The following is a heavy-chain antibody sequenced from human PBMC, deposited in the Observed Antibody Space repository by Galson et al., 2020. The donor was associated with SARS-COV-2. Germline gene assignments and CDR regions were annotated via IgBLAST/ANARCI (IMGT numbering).Heavy chain of an antibody. CDR2: ISSSSSYI. J-gene: IGHJ4*02. CDR1: GFTFSSYS. V-gene: IGHV3-21*01. Sequence: GGSLRLSCAASGFTFSSYSMNWVRQAPGKGLEWVSSISSSSSYIYYADSVKGRFTISRDNAKNSLYLQMNSLRAEDTAVYYCARVGYSGYDYYFDYWGQGTLVTVSS. D-gene: IGHD5-12*01. CDR3: ARVGYSGYDYYFDY.